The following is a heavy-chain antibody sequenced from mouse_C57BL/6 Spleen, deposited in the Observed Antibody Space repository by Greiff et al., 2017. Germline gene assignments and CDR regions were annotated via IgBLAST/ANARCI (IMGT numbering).Heavy chain of an antibody. D-gene: IGHD1-1*01. CDR2: ISYDGSN. Sequence: DVKLQESGPGLVKPSQSLSLTCSVTGYSITSGYYWNWIRQFPGNKLEWMGYISYDGSNNYNPSLKNRISITRDTSKNQFFLKLNSVTTEDTATYYCARGDLYFNYLDYWGQGTTLTVSS. CDR1: GYSITSGYY. CDR3: ARGDLYFNYLDY. V-gene: IGHV3-6*01. J-gene: IGHJ2*01.